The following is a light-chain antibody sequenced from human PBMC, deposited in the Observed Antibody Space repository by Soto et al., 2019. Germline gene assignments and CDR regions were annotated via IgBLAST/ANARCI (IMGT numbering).Light chain of an antibody. CDR2: DVS. CDR3: SSYTSSSTWV. Sequence: QSVLTQPASVSGSPGQSITISCTGTSSDVGGYNYVSWYQQHPGKAPTLMIYDVSNRPSGVSNRFSGSKSRNTASLTISGLQDEDEADYYCSSYTSSSTWVFGEGTKLTVL. J-gene: IGLJ3*02. V-gene: IGLV2-14*01. CDR1: SSDVGGYNY.